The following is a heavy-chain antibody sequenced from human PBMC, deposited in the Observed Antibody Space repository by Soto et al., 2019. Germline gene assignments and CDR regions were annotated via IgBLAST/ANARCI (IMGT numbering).Heavy chain of an antibody. Sequence: GESLKTSCKGSGYSFTSYWIGWVRQMPGKGLEWMGIIYPGDSDTRYSPSFQGQVTISADKSISTAYLQWSSLKASDTAMYYCAIGGYDLNSYYYYYGMDVWGQGTTVTVSS. J-gene: IGHJ6*02. CDR1: GYSFTSYW. D-gene: IGHD5-12*01. V-gene: IGHV5-51*01. CDR3: AIGGYDLNSYYYYYGMDV. CDR2: IYPGDSDT.